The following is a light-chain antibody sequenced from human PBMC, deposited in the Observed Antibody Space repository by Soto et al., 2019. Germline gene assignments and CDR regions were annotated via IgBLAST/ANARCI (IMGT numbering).Light chain of an antibody. J-gene: IGKJ5*01. Sequence: EIVLTQSPDTLSLSPGERATLSCRASQSVSSSYLAWYQQKPGQAPRLLIYGASSRATGIPDRFSGSGPGTDFTLTISRLEPEDFAVYSCQQYGSPPTTFGQGTRLEI. CDR1: QSVSSSY. V-gene: IGKV3-20*01. CDR3: QQYGSPPTT. CDR2: GAS.